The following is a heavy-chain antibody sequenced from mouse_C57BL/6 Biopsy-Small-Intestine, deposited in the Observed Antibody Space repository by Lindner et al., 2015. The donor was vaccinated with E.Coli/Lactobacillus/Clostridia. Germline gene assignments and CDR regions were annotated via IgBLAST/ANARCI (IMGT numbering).Heavy chain of an antibody. CDR2: IYPNNGGT. V-gene: IGHV1-34*02. D-gene: IGHD4-1*01. Sequence: VQLQESGPELVKPGASVKISCKASGYTFTDYNMDWVKQSHEKSLEWIGYIYPNNGGTGYNQKFKSKATLTVDKSSSTAYMELHSLTSEDSAVYYCASELGRGENYWGQGTTLTVSS. CDR1: GYTFTDYN. CDR3: ASELGRGENY. J-gene: IGHJ2*01.